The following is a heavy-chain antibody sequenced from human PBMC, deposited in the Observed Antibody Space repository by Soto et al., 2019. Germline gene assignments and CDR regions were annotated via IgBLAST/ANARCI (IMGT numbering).Heavy chain of an antibody. CDR1: GFTLSSYG. J-gene: IGHJ4*02. CDR2: IWHDGGNK. D-gene: IGHD3-16*01. V-gene: IGHV3-33*01. CDR3: ARDGDVNTGFGKNY. Sequence: PXASLRLSCAASGFTLSSYGMHWVRQAPGKGLEWVAFIWHDGGNKFYAESVKGRFTISRDNSKNTMYLQMTSLSAEDTAMYYCARDGDVNTGFGKNYWSRGTLVTVSS.